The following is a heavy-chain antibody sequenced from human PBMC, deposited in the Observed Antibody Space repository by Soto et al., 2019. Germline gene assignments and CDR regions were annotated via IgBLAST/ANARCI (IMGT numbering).Heavy chain of an antibody. CDR2: INSGGGTT. CDR1: GLTLSTSS. V-gene: IGHV3-48*01. Sequence: GGSLRLSCAAFGLTLSTSSMNWVRQAPGRGLEWISYINSGGGTTYYADSVKGRFTISRDNAKNSLYLQMNSLRAEDTAVYYCARGSPELDYWGQGTLVTVSS. J-gene: IGHJ4*02. CDR3: ARGSPELDY.